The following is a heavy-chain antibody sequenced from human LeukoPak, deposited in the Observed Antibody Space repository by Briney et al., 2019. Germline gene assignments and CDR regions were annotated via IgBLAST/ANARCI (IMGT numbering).Heavy chain of an antibody. CDR1: GGSISSGGYY. CDR3: ARLRSGSTPPPPHYYYGLDV. CDR2: IYYSGST. D-gene: IGHD1-26*01. V-gene: IGHV4-31*11. Sequence: SETLSLTCAVSGGSISSGGYYWSWIRQHPGKGLEWIGYIYYSGSTYYNPSLESRVTISVDTSKNQFSLKLSSVTAADTAAYYCARLRSGSTPPPPHYYYGLDVWGQGTTVIVSS. J-gene: IGHJ6*02.